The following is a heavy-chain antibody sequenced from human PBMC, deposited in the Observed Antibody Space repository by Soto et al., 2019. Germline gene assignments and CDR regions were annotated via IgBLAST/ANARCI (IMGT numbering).Heavy chain of an antibody. Sequence: SETLSLTCTVSGGSISSYYWSWIRQPPGKGLEWIGYIYYSGSTNYNPSLKSRVTISVDTSKNQFSLKLSSVTAADTAVYYCARGEVDCTNGVCYTVGDYYYMDVWGKGTTVTVSS. V-gene: IGHV4-59*01. CDR2: IYYSGST. CDR3: ARGEVDCTNGVCYTVGDYYYMDV. J-gene: IGHJ6*03. D-gene: IGHD2-8*01. CDR1: GGSISSYY.